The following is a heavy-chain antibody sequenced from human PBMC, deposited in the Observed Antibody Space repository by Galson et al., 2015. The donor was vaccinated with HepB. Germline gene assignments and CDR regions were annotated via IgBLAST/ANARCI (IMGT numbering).Heavy chain of an antibody. Sequence: SLRLSCAASGFTFSDYYMSWIRQAPGKGLEWISYISASGTDTYYADSVKGRFTISRGNDRNSLYLQMSSLRAEDTAVYYCARFRYCSRDPCRSVDSWGQGTLVAVSS. J-gene: IGHJ5*01. CDR2: ISASGTDT. V-gene: IGHV3-11*01. CDR1: GFTFSDYY. D-gene: IGHD2-15*01. CDR3: ARFRYCSRDPCRSVDS.